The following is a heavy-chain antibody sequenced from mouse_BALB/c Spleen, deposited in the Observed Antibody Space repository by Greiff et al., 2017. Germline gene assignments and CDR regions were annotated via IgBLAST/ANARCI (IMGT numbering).Heavy chain of an antibody. CDR2: ISSGGGST. V-gene: IGHV5-12-1*01. CDR1: GFAFSSYD. D-gene: IGHD1-1*01. CDR3: ARHLTTRVEGYFDV. Sequence: EVKLVESGGGLVKPGGSLKLSCAASGFAFSSYDMSWVRQTPEKGLEWVAYISSGGGSTYYPDTVKGRFTISRDKAKNTLYLQMSSLKSEDTAIYYCARHLTTRVEGYFDVWGAGTTVTVSS. J-gene: IGHJ1*01.